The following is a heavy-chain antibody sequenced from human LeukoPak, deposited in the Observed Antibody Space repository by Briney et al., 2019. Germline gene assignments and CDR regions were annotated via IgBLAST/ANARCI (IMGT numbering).Heavy chain of an antibody. CDR1: GGSISSYY. D-gene: IGHD3-10*01. CDR3: AGELLWFGESPQAWFDP. CDR2: IYYSGST. Sequence: SETLFLTCTVSGGSISSYYWSWIRQPPGKGLEWSGYIYYSGSTNYNPSLKSRVTISVDTSKNQFSLKLSSVTAADTAVYYCAGELLWFGESPQAWFDPWGQGTLVTVSS. V-gene: IGHV4-59*01. J-gene: IGHJ5*02.